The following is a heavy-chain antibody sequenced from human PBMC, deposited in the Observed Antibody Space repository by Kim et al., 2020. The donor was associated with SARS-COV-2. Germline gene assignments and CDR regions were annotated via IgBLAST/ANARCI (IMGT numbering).Heavy chain of an antibody. D-gene: IGHD2-15*01. Sequence: KFQGRVTITRDTSASTAYMELSSLRSEDTAVYYCARARVVRGPFDYWGQGTLVTVSS. CDR3: ARARVVRGPFDY. V-gene: IGHV1-3*01. J-gene: IGHJ4*02.